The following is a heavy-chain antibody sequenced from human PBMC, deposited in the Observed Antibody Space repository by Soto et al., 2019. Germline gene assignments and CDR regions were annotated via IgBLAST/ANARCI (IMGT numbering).Heavy chain of an antibody. Sequence: QVQLQESGPGLVKPSQTLSLTCTVSGGSISSGDYYWSWIRQPPGKGLEWIGYIYYSGSTYYNPSLKCLVTISVDSSNNQFSLKLSSVTAADTAVYYCARGSYYYDSSGYYHYWCQGTLVTVSS. V-gene: IGHV4-30-4*08. CDR3: ARGSYYYDSSGYYHY. CDR2: IYYSGST. D-gene: IGHD3-22*01. J-gene: IGHJ4*02. CDR1: GGSISSGDYY.